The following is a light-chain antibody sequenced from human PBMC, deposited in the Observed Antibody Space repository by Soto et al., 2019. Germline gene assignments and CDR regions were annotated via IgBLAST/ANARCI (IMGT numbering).Light chain of an antibody. J-gene: IGKJ4*01. CDR1: QSVSSY. CDR3: QQRSNWPGLT. Sequence: EIVLTQSAATLSLCPGERATLSCRASQSVSSYLAWYQQKPGQAPRLLIYDASNRATGIPARFSGSGSRTDFTLTISSLEPEDFAVYYCQQRSNWPGLTFGGGTKVEIK. V-gene: IGKV3-11*01. CDR2: DAS.